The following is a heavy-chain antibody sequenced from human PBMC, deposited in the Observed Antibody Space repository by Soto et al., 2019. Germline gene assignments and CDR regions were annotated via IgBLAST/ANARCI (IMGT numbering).Heavy chain of an antibody. CDR3: ARDQPGYSYGYGLGY. V-gene: IGHV3-21*01. J-gene: IGHJ4*01. CDR2: ISISSSYI. CDR1: GFTFSSYS. Sequence: PGGSLRLSCAASGFTFSSYSMNWVRQAPWKGLEWVSSISISSSYIYYADSVKCRFTFSRDNAKNSLYLQINSQKAADTAVYYFARDQPGYSYGYGLGYWGSGTLVTFSS. D-gene: IGHD5-18*01.